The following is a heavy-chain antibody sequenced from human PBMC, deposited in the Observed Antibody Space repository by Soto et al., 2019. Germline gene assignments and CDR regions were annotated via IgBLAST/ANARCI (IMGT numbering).Heavy chain of an antibody. CDR1: GFTFSSYS. Sequence: SGGSLRLSCAASGFTFSSYSMNWVRQAPGKGLEWVSSISSSSSYIYYADSVKGRFTISRDNAKNSLYLQMNSLRAEDTAVYYCASVGYSYGPFDYWGQGTLVTVSS. D-gene: IGHD5-18*01. CDR3: ASVGYSYGPFDY. CDR2: ISSSSSYI. J-gene: IGHJ4*02. V-gene: IGHV3-21*01.